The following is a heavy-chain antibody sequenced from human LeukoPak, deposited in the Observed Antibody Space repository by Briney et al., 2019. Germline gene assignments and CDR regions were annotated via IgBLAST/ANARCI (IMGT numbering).Heavy chain of an antibody. D-gene: IGHD2-15*01. CDR3: ARLSKDPYCSGGSCYSGDLDY. Sequence: SGTLSLTCAVSGGSISSINWWSWVRQPPGKGLEWIGYIYYSGSTNYNPSLKSRVTISVDTSKNQFSLKLSSVTAADTAVYYCARLSKDPYCSGGSCYSGDLDYWGQGTLVTVSS. CDR1: GGSISSINW. J-gene: IGHJ4*02. V-gene: IGHV4-4*02. CDR2: IYYSGST.